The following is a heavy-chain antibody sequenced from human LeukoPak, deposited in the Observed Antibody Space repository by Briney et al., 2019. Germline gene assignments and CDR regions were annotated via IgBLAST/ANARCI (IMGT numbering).Heavy chain of an antibody. V-gene: IGHV4-31*03. CDR1: GGSISSGGYY. Sequence: SQTLSLTCTVSGGSISSGGYYWSWIRQHPGKGLEWIGYIYYSGSTYYNPSLKSRVTISVDTSKNQFSLKLSSVTAADTAVYYCARGLANQQLARRYFDYWGQGTLVTVSS. CDR2: IYYSGST. D-gene: IGHD6-13*01. J-gene: IGHJ4*02. CDR3: ARGLANQQLARRYFDY.